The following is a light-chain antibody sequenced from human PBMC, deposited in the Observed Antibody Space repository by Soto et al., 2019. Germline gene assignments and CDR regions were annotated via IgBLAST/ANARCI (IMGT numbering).Light chain of an antibody. CDR3: SSYTSSSIYV. Sequence: LTQPASVSGSPGQSITVSCAGTSSDVGGYNLVSWYQQHPGKASKLIIYEGTERPSGISPRFSGSKSGNTASLTISGLQAEDEADYYCSSYTSSSIYVFGSGTKVTVL. V-gene: IGLV2-23*01. CDR2: EGT. CDR1: SSDVGGYNL. J-gene: IGLJ1*01.